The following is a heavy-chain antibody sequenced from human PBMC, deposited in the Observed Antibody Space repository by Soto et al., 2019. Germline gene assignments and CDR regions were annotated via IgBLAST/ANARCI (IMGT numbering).Heavy chain of an antibody. CDR3: VRRLDDYYFDY. V-gene: IGHV4-39*01. Sequence: SETLSLTCAVSGGSITSSSYSWGWVRQPPGKGLEWIATFYYSENTHYNPSLKSRVTISVDTSKNQFSLILTSVTAADTALYYCVRRLDDYYFDYWGQGTLVTVSS. J-gene: IGHJ4*02. D-gene: IGHD1-1*01. CDR1: GGSITSSSYS. CDR2: FYYSENT.